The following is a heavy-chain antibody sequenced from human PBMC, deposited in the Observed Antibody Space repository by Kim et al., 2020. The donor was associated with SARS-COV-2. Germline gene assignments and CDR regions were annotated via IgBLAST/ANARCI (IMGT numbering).Heavy chain of an antibody. V-gene: IGHV4-39*01. J-gene: IGHJ6*02. D-gene: IGHD4-17*01. CDR3: ARRAVTTGWGGMDV. Sequence: NPSLNGRVTISVDTSKNQCSLKLSSVTAADTAVYYCARRAVTTGWGGMDVWGQGTTVTVSS.